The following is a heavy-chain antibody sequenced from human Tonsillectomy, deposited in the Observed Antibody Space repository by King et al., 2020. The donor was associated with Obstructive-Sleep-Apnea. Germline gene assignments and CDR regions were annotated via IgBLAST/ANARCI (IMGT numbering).Heavy chain of an antibody. CDR2: ISYDGSDK. V-gene: IGHV3-30*18. Sequence: QVQLVESGGGVVQPGRSLRLSCAASGFTFSSYGMHWVRQAPGKGLEWVACISYDGSDKYYADSVKGRFTISRDNSKNTLYLQVISLRTEDTAVYYCAKLLWFGEYNDYWGQGTLVTVSS. J-gene: IGHJ4*02. CDR1: GFTFSSYG. CDR3: AKLLWFGEYNDY. D-gene: IGHD3-10*01.